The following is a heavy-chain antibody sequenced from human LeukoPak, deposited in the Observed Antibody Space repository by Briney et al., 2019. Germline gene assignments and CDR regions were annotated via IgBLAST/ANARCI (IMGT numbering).Heavy chain of an antibody. J-gene: IGHJ4*02. Sequence: PGGSLRLSCAASGFTVSSNYMSWVRQAPGRGLEWVSVIYSGGRTYYADSVKGRFTISRDNSKNTLFLQMNSLRAGDTAVYYCARGTVPMVDYWGQGTLVTVSS. D-gene: IGHD3-10*01. V-gene: IGHV3-66*01. CDR3: ARGTVPMVDY. CDR2: IYSGGRT. CDR1: GFTVSSNY.